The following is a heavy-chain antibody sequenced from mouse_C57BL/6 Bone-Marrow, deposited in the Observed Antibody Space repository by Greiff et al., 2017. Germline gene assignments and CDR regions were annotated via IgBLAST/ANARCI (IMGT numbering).Heavy chain of an antibody. Sequence: QVQLKQSGAELVKPGASVKISCKASGYAFSSYWMNWVKQRPGKGLEWIGQIYPGDGDTNYNGKFKGKATLTADKSSSTAYIQLSSLTSEDSAVYFCARSGGNDGYFPVWGTGTTVTVSS. CDR3: ARSGGNDGYFPV. J-gene: IGHJ1*03. CDR1: GYAFSSYW. D-gene: IGHD2-3*01. CDR2: IYPGDGDT. V-gene: IGHV1-80*01.